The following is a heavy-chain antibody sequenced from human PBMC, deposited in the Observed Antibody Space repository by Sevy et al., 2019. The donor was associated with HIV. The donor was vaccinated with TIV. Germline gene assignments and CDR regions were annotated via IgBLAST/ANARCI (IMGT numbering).Heavy chain of an antibody. CDR3: ARGGAGGVMASGSYYDRKRGYFDY. CDR2: INHSGST. Sequence: SETLSLTCAVYGGSFSGYYWSWIRQPPGKGLEWIGEINHSGSTNYNPSLKSRVTISVDTSKNQFSLRLSSVTAADTAVYYCARGGAGGVMASGSYYDRKRGYFDYWGQGTLVTVSS. D-gene: IGHD3-10*01. J-gene: IGHJ4*02. V-gene: IGHV4-34*01. CDR1: GGSFSGYY.